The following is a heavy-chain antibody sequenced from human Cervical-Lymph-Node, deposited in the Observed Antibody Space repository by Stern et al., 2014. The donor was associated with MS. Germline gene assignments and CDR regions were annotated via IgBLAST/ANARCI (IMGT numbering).Heavy chain of an antibody. V-gene: IGHV2-5*02. CDR1: GFSLSTGGVG. J-gene: IGHJ4*02. Sequence: ESGPTLVKPTQTLTLTCTFSGFSLSTGGVGVGWIRQPPGKALEWLGLLLWDDDKRYSPSLKSRLTITKDTSKNQVVLTMTDMDPVDTATYYCAHNRIMLFGVVTAPFDYWGPGTLVTVSS. CDR2: LLWDDDK. D-gene: IGHD3-3*01. CDR3: AHNRIMLFGVVTAPFDY.